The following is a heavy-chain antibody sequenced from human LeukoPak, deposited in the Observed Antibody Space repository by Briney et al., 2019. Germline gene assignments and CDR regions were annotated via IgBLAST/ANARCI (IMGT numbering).Heavy chain of an antibody. V-gene: IGHV1-2*04. D-gene: IGHD6-13*01. CDR2: INPNSGGT. Sequence: ASVKVSCKASGYTFTGYYMHWVRQAPGQGLEWMGWINPNSGGTNYAQKFQGWVTMTRDTSISTAYMELSRLRSDDTAVYYCARDPWMLAAAVSFDYWGQGTLVTVSS. CDR3: ARDPWMLAAAVSFDY. CDR1: GYTFTGYY. J-gene: IGHJ4*02.